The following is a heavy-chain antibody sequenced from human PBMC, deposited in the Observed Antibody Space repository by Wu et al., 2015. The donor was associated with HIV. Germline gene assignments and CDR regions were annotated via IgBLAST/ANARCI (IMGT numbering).Heavy chain of an antibody. Sequence: QVQLVQSGAEVKKPGASVKVSCKASGYTFTSYGISWVRQAPGQGLEWMGWISAYNGNTNYAQKLQGRVTMTTDTSTSTAYMELRSLRSDDTAVYYCARERFGEFFRLPCGVDVWGQGTTVTVSS. CDR3: ARERFGEFFRLPCGVDV. CDR2: ISAYNGNT. J-gene: IGHJ6*02. CDR1: GYTFTSYG. D-gene: IGHD3-10*01. V-gene: IGHV1-18*01.